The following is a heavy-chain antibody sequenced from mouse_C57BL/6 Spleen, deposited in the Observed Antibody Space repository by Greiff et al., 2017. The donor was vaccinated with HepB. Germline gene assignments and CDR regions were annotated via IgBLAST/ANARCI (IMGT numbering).Heavy chain of an antibody. V-gene: IGHV1-42*01. J-gene: IGHJ2*01. CDR2: INPSTGGT. CDR3: ARRGRVDYFDY. CDR1: GYSFTGYY. D-gene: IGHD1-1*02. Sequence: EVQLQQSGPELVKPGASVKISCKASGYSFTGYYMNWVKQSPEKSLEWIGEINPSTGGTTYNQKFKAKATLTVDKSSSTAYMQLKSLTSEDSAVYYCARRGRVDYFDYWGQGTTLTVSS.